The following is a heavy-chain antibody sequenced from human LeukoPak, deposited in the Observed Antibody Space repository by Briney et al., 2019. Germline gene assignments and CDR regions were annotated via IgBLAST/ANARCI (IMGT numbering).Heavy chain of an antibody. CDR3: AKEGQAGGSSYDY. Sequence: GGSLRLSCAASGFTFSSYSMNWVRQAPGKGLEWVSYISSSSSTIYYADSVKGRFTISRDNSKNTLYLQMNSLRAEDTAVYYCAKEGQAGGSSYDYWGQGTLVTVSS. J-gene: IGHJ4*02. CDR2: ISSSSSTI. D-gene: IGHD6-6*01. CDR1: GFTFSSYS. V-gene: IGHV3-48*01.